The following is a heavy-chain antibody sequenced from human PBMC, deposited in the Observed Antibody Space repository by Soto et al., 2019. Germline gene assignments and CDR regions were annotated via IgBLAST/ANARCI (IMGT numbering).Heavy chain of an antibody. D-gene: IGHD3-22*01. CDR1: GYTFTSYG. Sequence: GASVKVSCKASGYTFTSYGIHWVRQAPGQRLEWTGWINAGNGNTKYSEKFQGRVTITRDTSASTAYLELSSLRSEDTAVYYCARAPNDSSAYYHPYYYGMDVWGQETTVRVSS. CDR3: ARAPNDSSAYYHPYYYGMDV. CDR2: INAGNGNT. J-gene: IGHJ6*02. V-gene: IGHV1-3*01.